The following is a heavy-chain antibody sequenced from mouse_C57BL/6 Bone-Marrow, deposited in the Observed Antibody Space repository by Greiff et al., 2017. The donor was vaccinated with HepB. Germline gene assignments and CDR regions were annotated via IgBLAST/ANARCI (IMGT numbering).Heavy chain of an antibody. CDR2: INYDGSST. CDR1: GFTFSDYY. V-gene: IGHV5-16*01. CDR3: ARDHDYDDYFDY. D-gene: IGHD2-4*01. J-gene: IGHJ2*01. Sequence: EVMLVESEGGLVQPGRSMKLSCTASGFTFSDYYMAWVRQVPEKGLEWVANINYDGSSTYYLDSLKSRFIISRDNAKNILYLQMSSLKSEDTATYYCARDHDYDDYFDYWGQGTTLTVAS.